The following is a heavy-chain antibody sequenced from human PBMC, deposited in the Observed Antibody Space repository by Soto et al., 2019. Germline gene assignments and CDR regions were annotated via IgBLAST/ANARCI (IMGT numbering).Heavy chain of an antibody. D-gene: IGHD6-13*01. CDR2: ISSSSSYI. J-gene: IGHJ5*02. CDR3: ARDGSPQRQLGWFDP. V-gene: IGHV3-21*01. CDR1: GFTFSSYS. Sequence: EVQLVESGGGLVKPGGSLRLSCAASGFTFSSYSMNWVRQAPGKGLEWVSSISSSSSYIYYADSVKGRFTISRDNAKNSLYLQMNSLRAEDTAVYYCARDGSPQRQLGWFDPWGQGTLVTVSS.